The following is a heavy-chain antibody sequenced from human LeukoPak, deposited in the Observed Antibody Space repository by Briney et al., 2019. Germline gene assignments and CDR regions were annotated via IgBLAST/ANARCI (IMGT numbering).Heavy chain of an antibody. CDR1: GFTFSSYA. CDR2: ISGSGGST. J-gene: IGHJ4*02. V-gene: IGHV3-23*01. D-gene: IGHD6-13*01. Sequence: PGGPLRLSCAASGFTFSSYAMSWVRQAPGKGLEWVSAISGSGGSTYYADSVKGRFTISKDNSKNTLYLQMNSLRAEDTAVYYCAEAQAGYSSPFDYWGQGTLVTVSS. CDR3: AEAQAGYSSPFDY.